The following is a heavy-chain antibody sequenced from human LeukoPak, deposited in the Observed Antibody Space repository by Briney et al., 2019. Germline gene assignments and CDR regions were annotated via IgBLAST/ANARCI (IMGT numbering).Heavy chain of an antibody. D-gene: IGHD3-10*01. CDR1: GYTLTELS. CDR2: FDPEDGET. V-gene: IGHV1-24*01. CDR3: ATAGYYYGSGSSPVPYYFDY. J-gene: IGHJ4*02. Sequence: EASVKVSCKVSGYTLTELSMHWVRQAPGKGLEWTGGFDPEDGETIYAQKFQGRVTMTEDTSTDTAYMELSSLRSEDTAVYYCATAGYYYGSGSSPVPYYFDYWGQGTLVTVSS.